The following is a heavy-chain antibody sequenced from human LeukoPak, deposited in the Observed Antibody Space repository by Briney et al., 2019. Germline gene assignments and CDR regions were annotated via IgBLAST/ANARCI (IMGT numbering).Heavy chain of an antibody. V-gene: IGHV3-48*03. J-gene: IGHJ4*02. Sequence: GGPLRLSCAASGFTFSSYEMNWVRQAPGKGLERVSYISSSGSTIYYADSVKGRFTISRDNAKNSLYLQMNSLRAEDTAVYYCARGRKGELIYWGQGTLVTVSS. CDR2: ISSSGSTI. CDR1: GFTFSSYE. D-gene: IGHD3-16*01. CDR3: ARGRKGELIY.